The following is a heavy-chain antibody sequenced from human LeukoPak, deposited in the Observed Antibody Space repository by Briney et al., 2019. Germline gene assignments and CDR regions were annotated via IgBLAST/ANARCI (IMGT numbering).Heavy chain of an antibody. V-gene: IGHV3-21*01. D-gene: IGHD3-9*01. CDR1: GFTFSIYS. CDR3: ARASSKQLAGYLPDGFDI. CDR2: ISSSGTYV. J-gene: IGHJ3*02. Sequence: GGSLRLSCAASGFTFSIYSMNWVRQAPGKGLEWVSSISSSGTYVYYADSVKGRFTISRDNAKNSLSLQMNSLRADDAAVYYCARASSKQLAGYLPDGFDIWGQGTMVTVSS.